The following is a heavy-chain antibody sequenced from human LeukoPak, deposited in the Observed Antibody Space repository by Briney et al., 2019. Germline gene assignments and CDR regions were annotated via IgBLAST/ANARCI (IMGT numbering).Heavy chain of an antibody. CDR1: GFTFSNFA. CDR3: ARSRDSSGWYPFQH. J-gene: IGHJ1*01. V-gene: IGHV3-53*01. D-gene: IGHD6-19*01. CDR2: IYTGDRT. Sequence: PGGSLRLSCATSGFTFSNFAMSWVRQAPGKGPEWVSVIYTGDRTDYADFVKGRFTISRDNSKNTLYLQMNSLRAEDTAVYYCARSRDSSGWYPFQHWGQGTLVTVSS.